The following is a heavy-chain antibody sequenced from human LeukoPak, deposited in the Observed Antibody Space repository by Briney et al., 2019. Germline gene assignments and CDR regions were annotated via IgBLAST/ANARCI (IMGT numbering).Heavy chain of an antibody. CDR3: AKDSSGWSHIYMDV. J-gene: IGHJ6*03. V-gene: IGHV3-23*01. Sequence: GGSLRLSCAASEFTFSSYAMTWVRQAPGKGLEWVSGISAGGGTTYYADSVKGRFTISRDNSKKTVYLQMNSLRAEDTAVYYYAKDSSGWSHIYMDVWGKGTTVTVSS. CDR2: ISAGGGTT. CDR1: EFTFSSYA. D-gene: IGHD6-19*01.